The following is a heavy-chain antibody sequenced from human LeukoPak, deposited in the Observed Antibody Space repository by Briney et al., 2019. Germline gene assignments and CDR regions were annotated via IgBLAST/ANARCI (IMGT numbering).Heavy chain of an antibody. CDR1: GYTFTGFY. CDR3: ARHQKGDYFDY. V-gene: IGHV1-2*02. Sequence: RASVKVSCKASGYTFTGFYMHWVRQAPGQGLEWMGWINPNSGGTNYAQKFQGRVTMTRDTSISTAYMELRRLRSEDTAVYYCARHQKGDYFDYWGQGNLVTVSS. J-gene: IGHJ4*02. CDR2: INPNSGGT.